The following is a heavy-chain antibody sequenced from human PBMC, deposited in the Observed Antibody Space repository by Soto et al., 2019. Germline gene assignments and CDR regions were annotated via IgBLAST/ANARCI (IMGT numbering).Heavy chain of an antibody. CDR3: ARSRHGSGSYTHFYYGLDV. Sequence: QVQLVESGGGEVQPGRSLRLSCAASGFTFISYAMHWVRQAPGKGLEWVAVISFDGSTEYYADSVKGRFTISRDNSKNTGYLQMNSLRSEDTAVYYCARSRHGSGSYTHFYYGLDVWGQGTTVTVS. J-gene: IGHJ6*02. V-gene: IGHV3-30-3*01. CDR1: GFTFISYA. CDR2: ISFDGSTE. D-gene: IGHD3-10*01.